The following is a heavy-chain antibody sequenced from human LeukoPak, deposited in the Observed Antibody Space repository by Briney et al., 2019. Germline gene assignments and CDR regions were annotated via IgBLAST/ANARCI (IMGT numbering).Heavy chain of an antibody. V-gene: IGHV3-23*01. CDR2: ISGSGSST. CDR1: GFTFSSYA. Sequence: GGSLRLSCSASGFTFSSYAMSWVRQAPGKGLEWVSAISGSGSSTYYADSVKGRFTVSRDNSRNTLFLQMNSLRAEDTAVYYCAKVLSSFFDYWGQGTLVTVSS. CDR3: AKVLSSFFDY. D-gene: IGHD6-6*01. J-gene: IGHJ4*02.